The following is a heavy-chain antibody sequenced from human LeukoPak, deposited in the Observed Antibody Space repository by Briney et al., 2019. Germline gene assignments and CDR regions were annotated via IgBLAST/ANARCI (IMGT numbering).Heavy chain of an antibody. Sequence: GGSLRLSCAASGFTFSSYWMHWVRQAPGKGLGWVSRINSDGSSTSYADSVKGRFTISRDNAKNTLYLQMNSLRAEDTAVYYCARNRGSGYDSSPGAFDIWGQGTMVTVSS. CDR1: GFTFSSYW. V-gene: IGHV3-74*01. D-gene: IGHD3-22*01. CDR3: ARNRGSGYDSSPGAFDI. CDR2: INSDGSST. J-gene: IGHJ3*02.